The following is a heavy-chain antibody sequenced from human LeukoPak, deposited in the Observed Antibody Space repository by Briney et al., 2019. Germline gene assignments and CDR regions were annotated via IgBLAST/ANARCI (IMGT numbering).Heavy chain of an antibody. CDR3: ARQSRYYDSSGLDY. V-gene: IGHV3-53*01. CDR1: GLTVSSSY. D-gene: IGHD3-22*01. CDR2: IYNDGST. Sequence: WGALRLSCAASGLTVSSSYMSWVRQAPGKGLGWVSIIYNDGSTYYAHSMKGRFNISRDNSKNTLYPQVNRLRAEDTAMYYCARQSRYYDSSGLDYWGQGTLVTVSS. J-gene: IGHJ4*02.